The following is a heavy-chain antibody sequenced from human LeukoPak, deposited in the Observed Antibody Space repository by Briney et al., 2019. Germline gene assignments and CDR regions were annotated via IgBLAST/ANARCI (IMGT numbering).Heavy chain of an antibody. D-gene: IGHD3-10*01. CDR2: IKQDGREK. Sequence: GGSLRLSCAASGFTFSNFWMSWVRQAPGKGLEWVANIKQDGREKYYVDSVKGRFTISRDNAKNSLYLQMNSLRAGDTALYYCARDQGTYGFQYWGQGTLVTVSS. CDR1: GFTFSNFW. V-gene: IGHV3-7*04. J-gene: IGHJ1*01. CDR3: ARDQGTYGFQY.